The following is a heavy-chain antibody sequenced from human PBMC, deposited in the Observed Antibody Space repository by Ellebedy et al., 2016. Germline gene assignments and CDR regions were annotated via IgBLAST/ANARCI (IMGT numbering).Heavy chain of an antibody. CDR1: GASITNFY. CDR3: ARVDCSRTTCYRSRVQYYAMDV. CDR2: IYYIGST. J-gene: IGHJ6*02. V-gene: IGHV4-59*01. Sequence: SETLSLTXTVSGASITNFYWSWIRQSPGKGLEWVGNIYYIGSTSYNPSLKSRLTISLDTSKNQFSLKLTSVTAADTAVYFCARVDCSRTTCYRSRVQYYAMDVWGQGTTVSVSS. D-gene: IGHD2-2*02.